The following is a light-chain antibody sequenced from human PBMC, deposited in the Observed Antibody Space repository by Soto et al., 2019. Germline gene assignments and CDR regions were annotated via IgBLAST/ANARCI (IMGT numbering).Light chain of an antibody. CDR3: SSYTSSSTWV. Sequence: QSALTQPPSASGSPGQSVTIPCTGTSSDVGAYDHVSWYQQHPGKAPKLIIYEVSNRPSGVSNRFSGSKSGNTASLTISGLQAEDEADYYCSSYTSSSTWVFGGGTQLTVL. V-gene: IGLV2-14*01. CDR2: EVS. J-gene: IGLJ3*02. CDR1: SSDVGAYDH.